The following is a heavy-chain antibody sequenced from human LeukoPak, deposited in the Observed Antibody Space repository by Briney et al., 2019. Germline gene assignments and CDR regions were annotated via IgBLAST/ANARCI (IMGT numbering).Heavy chain of an antibody. D-gene: IGHD3-16*01. V-gene: IGHV3-30-3*01. J-gene: IGHJ4*02. Sequence: GGSLRLSCAASGFTFSSYAMHWVRQAPGKGLEWVAVISYDGSNKYYADSVKGRFTISRDNSKNTLYLQMNSLRAEDTAVYYCARSRLGGARQSGPDSWGQGTLVTVSS. CDR2: ISYDGSNK. CDR3: ARSRLGGARQSGPDS. CDR1: GFTFSSYA.